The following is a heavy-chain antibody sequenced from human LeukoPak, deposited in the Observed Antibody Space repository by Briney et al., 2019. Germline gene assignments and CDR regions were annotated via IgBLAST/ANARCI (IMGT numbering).Heavy chain of an antibody. Sequence: PGGSLRLSGAASGFTFSSYGMHWVRQAPGKGLESVAVIWYDGSNKYYADSVKGRFTISRDNSKNTLYLQVNSLRAEDAAVYYCAKDPRGSYSRDYYYYMDVWGKGTTVTVSS. D-gene: IGHD1-26*01. J-gene: IGHJ6*03. CDR1: GFTFSSYG. CDR2: IWYDGSNK. CDR3: AKDPRGSYSRDYYYYMDV. V-gene: IGHV3-33*06.